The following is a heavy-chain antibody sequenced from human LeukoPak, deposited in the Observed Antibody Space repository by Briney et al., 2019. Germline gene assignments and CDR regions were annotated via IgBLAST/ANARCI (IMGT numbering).Heavy chain of an antibody. J-gene: IGHJ4*02. CDR3: ARVGVEAVGYYDSSGYPDDY. V-gene: IGHV3-74*01. CDR1: GFTFSLYA. D-gene: IGHD3-22*01. CDR2: INTDGSST. Sequence: GGSLRLSCAASGFTFSLYAMHWVRQAPGKGLVWVSRINTDGSSTSYADSVKGRFTISRDNAKNTLYLQMNSLRAEDTAVYYCARVGVEAVGYYDSSGYPDDYWGQGTLVTVSS.